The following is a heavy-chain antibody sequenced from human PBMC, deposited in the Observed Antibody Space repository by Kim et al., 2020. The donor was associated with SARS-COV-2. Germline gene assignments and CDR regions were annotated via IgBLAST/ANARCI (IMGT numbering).Heavy chain of an antibody. D-gene: IGHD3-3*01. Sequence: GGSLRLSCAASGFTFSSYEMNWVRQAPGKGLEWVSYISSSGSTIYYADSVKGRFTISRDNAKNSLYLQMNSLRAEDTAVYYCARAWGASYDFWSGYRGSAFDYWGQGTLVTVSS. V-gene: IGHV3-48*03. J-gene: IGHJ4*02. CDR3: ARAWGASYDFWSGYRGSAFDY. CDR2: ISSSGSTI. CDR1: GFTFSSYE.